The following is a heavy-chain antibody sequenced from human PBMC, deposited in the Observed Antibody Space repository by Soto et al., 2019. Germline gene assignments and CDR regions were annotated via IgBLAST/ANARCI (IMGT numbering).Heavy chain of an antibody. V-gene: IGHV3-30*18. CDR2: ISYDGSNK. J-gene: IGHJ6*02. Sequence: GGSLRLSCAASGFTFSSYGMHWVRQAPGKGLEWVAVISYDGSNKYYEDSVKGRFTISRDNSKNTPYLQMNSLRAEDTAVYYCAKETYGSGSYSHYYYYGMDVWGQGTTVTVSS. D-gene: IGHD3-10*01. CDR3: AKETYGSGSYSHYYYYGMDV. CDR1: GFTFSSYG.